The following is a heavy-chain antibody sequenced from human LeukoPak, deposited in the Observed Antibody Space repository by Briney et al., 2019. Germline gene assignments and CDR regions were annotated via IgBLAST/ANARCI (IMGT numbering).Heavy chain of an antibody. D-gene: IGHD6-13*01. V-gene: IGHV4-59*01. CDR3: ARELGSGIAAAGTRYFDY. J-gene: IGHJ4*02. CDR2: IYYSGST. Sequence: SETLSLTCTVSGGSISSYYWSWIRQPPGKGLEWIGYIYYSGSTNYNPSLKSRVTISVDASKNQFSLKLSSVTAADTAVYYCARELGSGIAAAGTRYFDYWGQGTLVTVSS. CDR1: GGSISSYY.